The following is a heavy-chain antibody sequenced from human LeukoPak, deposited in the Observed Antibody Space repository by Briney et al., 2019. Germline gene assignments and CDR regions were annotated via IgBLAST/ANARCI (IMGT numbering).Heavy chain of an antibody. Sequence: PGGSLRLSCAASGFTFSSYAMSWVRQAPGKGLEWVSAISGSGGSTYYVDSVKGRFTISRDNSKNTLYLQMNSLRAEDTAVYYCAKVLLGDYSFPDYWGQGTLVTVSS. V-gene: IGHV3-23*01. CDR1: GFTFSSYA. J-gene: IGHJ4*02. D-gene: IGHD4-11*01. CDR3: AKVLLGDYSFPDY. CDR2: ISGSGGST.